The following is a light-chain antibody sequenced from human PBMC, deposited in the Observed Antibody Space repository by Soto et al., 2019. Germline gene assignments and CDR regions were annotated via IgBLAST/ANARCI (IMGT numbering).Light chain of an antibody. J-gene: IGKJ2*01. CDR1: QSLLHSNGYNY. V-gene: IGKV2-28*01. CDR2: LGS. Sequence: DIVMTQSPLSLPVTPGEPASISCRSSQSLLHSNGYNYLDWYLQKPGQSPHLLIYLGSNRASGVPDRFSGSGSGTDFTLKISRVEAEDVGVYYCMQALQTPMYTFGQGTKLEIK. CDR3: MQALQTPMYT.